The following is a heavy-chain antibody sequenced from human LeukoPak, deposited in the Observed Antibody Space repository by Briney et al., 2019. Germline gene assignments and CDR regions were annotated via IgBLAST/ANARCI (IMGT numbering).Heavy chain of an antibody. CDR2: IYYSGST. CDR1: WLISSYY. D-gene: IGHD1-14*01. CDR3: ARDSPPNRWYFDL. Sequence: NPSEDPVPHLHCLWWLISSYYWSWIRQPPGKGLEWIGYIYYSGSTNYNPSLKSRVTISVDTSKNQFSLKLSSVTAADTAVYYCARDSPPNRWYFDLWGRGTLVTVSS. J-gene: IGHJ2*01. V-gene: IGHV4-59*01.